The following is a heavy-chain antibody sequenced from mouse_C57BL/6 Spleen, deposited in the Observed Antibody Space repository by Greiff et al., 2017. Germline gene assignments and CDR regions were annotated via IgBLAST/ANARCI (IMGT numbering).Heavy chain of an antibody. Sequence: EVQLQQSGGDLVKPGGSLKLSCAASGFTFSSYGMSWVRQTPDKRLEWVATISSGGSYTYYPDSVKGRFTISRDNAKNTLYLQMSSLKSEDTAMYYCARASKGPYFDYWGQGTTLTVSS. J-gene: IGHJ2*01. CDR3: ARASKGPYFDY. CDR2: ISSGGSYT. V-gene: IGHV5-6*01. CDR1: GFTFSSYG. D-gene: IGHD6-1*01.